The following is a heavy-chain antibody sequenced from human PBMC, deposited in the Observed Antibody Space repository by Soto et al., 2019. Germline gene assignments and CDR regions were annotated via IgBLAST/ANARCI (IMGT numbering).Heavy chain of an antibody. CDR1: GYTFTSYG. CDR3: ARDRGYCYSHDGFDI. J-gene: IGHJ3*02. Sequence: QVQVVQSGAEVKKPGASVKVSCKASGYTFTSYGISWVRQAPGQGLEWMGWISAYNGNTNYAQKLQGRVTMTTDTSTSTAYMELRSLRSGDTAVYYCARDRGYCYSHDGFDIWGRGTMVTVSS. V-gene: IGHV1-18*01. D-gene: IGHD5-18*01. CDR2: ISAYNGNT.